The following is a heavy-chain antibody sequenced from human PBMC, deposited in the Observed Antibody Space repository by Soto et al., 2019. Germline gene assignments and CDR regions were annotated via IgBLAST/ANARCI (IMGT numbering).Heavy chain of an antibody. J-gene: IGHJ4*02. V-gene: IGHV4-39*01. Sequence: SETLSLTCTVSGASIATSADYWGWIRRPPGRVLEWVGSIYYSGKAFYNPSLKSLVTISVDTSKTQFSLKLESVTAADTAVYYCARIIAARPDFWGQGTLVTVSS. CDR2: IYYSGKA. CDR3: ARIIAARPDF. D-gene: IGHD6-6*01. CDR1: GASIATSADY.